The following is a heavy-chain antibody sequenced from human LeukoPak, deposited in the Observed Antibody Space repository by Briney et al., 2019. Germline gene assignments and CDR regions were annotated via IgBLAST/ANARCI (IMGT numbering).Heavy chain of an antibody. V-gene: IGHV4-39*01. D-gene: IGHD4-11*01. CDR1: RGSISSSSYY. Sequence: SETLSLTCTVSRGSISSSSYYWGWIRQPPGKRLAWIGSFYYIGGPYYNPSLGGRVSISADSSKNQFSLKLTSVTAADTALYYCARILTTFDSWGQGTLVTVSS. CDR2: FYYIGGP. CDR3: ARILTTFDS. J-gene: IGHJ4*02.